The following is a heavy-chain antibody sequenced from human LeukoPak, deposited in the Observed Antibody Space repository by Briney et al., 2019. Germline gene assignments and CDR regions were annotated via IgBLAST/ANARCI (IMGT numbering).Heavy chain of an antibody. J-gene: IGHJ4*02. V-gene: IGHV3-11*01. CDR1: GFTFSDYY. CDR2: VSQSGSTI. D-gene: IGHD2-2*01. Sequence: KSGGSLRLSCTASGFTFSDYYISWIRQAPGRGLEWLSYVSQSGSTIYYADSVKGRFTISRDNSKNTLYLQMNSLRAEDTAVYYCAKVGRGAPWISSTSIHFAYWGQGTLVTVSS. CDR3: AKVGRGAPWISSTSIHFAY.